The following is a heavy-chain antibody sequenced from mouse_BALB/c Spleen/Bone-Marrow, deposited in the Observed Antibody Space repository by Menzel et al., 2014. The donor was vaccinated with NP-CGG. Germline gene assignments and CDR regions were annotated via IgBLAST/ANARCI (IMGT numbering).Heavy chain of an antibody. J-gene: IGHJ4*01. CDR1: GYNFTSYY. D-gene: IGHD3-1*01. Sequence: VQLVESGPELVKPGASVTISCKASGYNFTSYYIHWVKQRPGQGLERIGWIYPGNVNTKYNEKFKGKATLTADKSSTTAYMQLSSLTSEDSAVYFCARSGGAAMDYWGQGTSVTVSS. CDR3: ARSGGAAMDY. V-gene: IGHV1S56*01. CDR2: IYPGNVNT.